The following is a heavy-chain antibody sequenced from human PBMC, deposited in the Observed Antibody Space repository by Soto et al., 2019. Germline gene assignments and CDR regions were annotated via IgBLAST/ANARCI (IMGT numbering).Heavy chain of an antibody. D-gene: IGHD4-17*01. Sequence: GEALKISCKGSGYSFTSYWIGWVRQMPGKGLEWMGNIYPGDSDTRYSPSFQGQVTISADKSISTAYLQWSSLKASDTAMYYCARHAFTDGDLRGSYYYYNSAMDVWGQRITATV. CDR2: IYPGDSDT. V-gene: IGHV5-51*01. CDR3: ARHAFTDGDLRGSYYYYNSAMDV. J-gene: IGHJ6*02. CDR1: GYSFTSYW.